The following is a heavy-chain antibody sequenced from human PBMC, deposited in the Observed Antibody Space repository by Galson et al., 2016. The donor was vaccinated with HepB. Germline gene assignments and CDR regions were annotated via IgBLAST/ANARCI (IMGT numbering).Heavy chain of an antibody. V-gene: IGHV4-31*03. CDR2: IYDSGST. CDR1: GGSISSPVHS. CDR3: ARGRDPYGSGGRCFSGNWFYS. J-gene: IGHJ5*01. Sequence: TLSLTCSVSGGSISSPVHSWHWIRQRPGNGLEWIGYIYDSGSTNYTPSLMSRISISIDTSKMHFSLKLTSVTAADTAIYYCARGRDPYGSGGRCFSGNWFYSWGQGTLVTVSS. D-gene: IGHD2-15*01.